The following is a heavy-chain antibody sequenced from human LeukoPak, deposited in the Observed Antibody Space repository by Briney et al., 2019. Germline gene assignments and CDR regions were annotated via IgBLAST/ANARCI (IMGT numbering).Heavy chain of an antibody. CDR2: IIPIFGTA. V-gene: IGHV1-69*13. CDR1: GGTFSSYA. D-gene: IGHD5-12*01. J-gene: IGHJ3*02. CDR3: ATTWEWTHSATSGYDFLAFDI. Sequence: GASVKVSCKASGGTFSSYAISWVRQAPGQGLEWMGGIIPIFGTANYAQKFQGRVTITADESTSTAYMELSSLRSEDTAVYYCATTWEWTHSATSGYDFLAFDIWGQGTMVTVSS.